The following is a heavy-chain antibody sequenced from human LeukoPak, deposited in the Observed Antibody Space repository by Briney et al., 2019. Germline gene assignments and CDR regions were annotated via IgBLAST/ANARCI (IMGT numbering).Heavy chain of an antibody. CDR3: ASSYTSSGWYWYYYYMDV. CDR1: GYTFTGYY. V-gene: IGHV1-2*02. CDR2: INPNSGGT. D-gene: IGHD6-19*01. J-gene: IGHJ6*03. Sequence: GASVKVSCKASGYTFTGYYMHWVRQAPGQGLEWMGWINPNSGGTNYAQKFQGRVTMTRDTSISTAYMELSRLRSDDTAVYYCASSYTSSGWYWYYYYMDVWGKGTTVTISS.